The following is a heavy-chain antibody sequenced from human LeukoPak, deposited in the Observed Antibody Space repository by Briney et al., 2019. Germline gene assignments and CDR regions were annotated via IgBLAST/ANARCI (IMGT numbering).Heavy chain of an antibody. V-gene: IGHV7-4-1*02. CDR3: ARAGAARLSHDY. D-gene: IGHD6-6*01. Sequence: ASVKVSCKASGYSFSGYGMLWVRQAPGQGLDYMGWINTNTGNPTYGQGFTGRFVFSLDTSVNTAYLQISSLMAEDTAVYYCARAGAARLSHDYWGQGTLVSVSS. CDR1: GYSFSGYG. CDR2: INTNTGNP. J-gene: IGHJ4*02.